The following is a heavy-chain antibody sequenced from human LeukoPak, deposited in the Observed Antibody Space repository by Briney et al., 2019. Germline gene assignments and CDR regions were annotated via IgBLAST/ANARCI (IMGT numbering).Heavy chain of an antibody. D-gene: IGHD4-17*01. CDR2: IKQDGSEK. CDR1: GFTFSSYW. CDR3: ARVDYGDYPDAFDI. J-gene: IGHJ3*02. V-gene: IGHV3-7*04. Sequence: GGSLRLSCAASGFTFSSYWMSWVRQAPGKGLEWVANIKQDGSEKYYVDSVKGRFTISRDNAKNSLYLQMNSLRAEDTAVYYCARVDYGDYPDAFDIWGQGTMVTVSS.